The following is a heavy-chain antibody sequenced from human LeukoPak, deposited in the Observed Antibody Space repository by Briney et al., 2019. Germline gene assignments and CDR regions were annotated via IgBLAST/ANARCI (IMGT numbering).Heavy chain of an antibody. J-gene: IGHJ4*02. CDR1: GYTFTSYG. V-gene: IGHV1-18*01. D-gene: IGHD3-10*01. Sequence: GASVKVSCKASGYTFTSYGISWVRQAPGQGLEWMRWISAYNGNTNYAQKLQGRVTMTTDTSTSTAYMELRSLRSDDTAVYYCARDKYYYGSGSYIVPLNYWGQGTLVTVSS. CDR2: ISAYNGNT. CDR3: ARDKYYYGSGSYIVPLNY.